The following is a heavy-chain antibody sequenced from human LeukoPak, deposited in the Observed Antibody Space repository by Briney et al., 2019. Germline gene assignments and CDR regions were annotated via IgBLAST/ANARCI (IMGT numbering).Heavy chain of an antibody. CDR3: ARALYNRGWYPDYFDS. CDR1: GFTFNGYW. D-gene: IGHD6-19*01. V-gene: IGHV3-7*01. J-gene: IGHJ4*02. Sequence: GGSLRLSCAASGFTFNGYWMSWVRQAPGKGLEWVANIKRDGSDNYYVGSVEGRFTISRDNAKNSLYLQMSSLRAEDTAIYYCARALYNRGWYPDYFDSWGQGTLVTVSA. CDR2: IKRDGSDN.